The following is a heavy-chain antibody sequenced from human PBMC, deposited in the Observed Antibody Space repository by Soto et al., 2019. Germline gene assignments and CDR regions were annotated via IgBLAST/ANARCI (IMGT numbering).Heavy chain of an antibody. V-gene: IGHV1-8*01. CDR3: AREGVRGMDV. CDR1: GYTFTSYD. CDR2: MNPNSGNT. Sequence: QVQLVQSGAEVKKPGASVKVSCKASGYTFTSYDINWVRQATGQGLEWMGWMNPNSGNTGYAQKCXXRVTMTSNTSITTAYMELSSPSSDDTAVDYCAREGVRGMDVWGQGTTVTVSS. J-gene: IGHJ6*02. D-gene: IGHD3-16*01.